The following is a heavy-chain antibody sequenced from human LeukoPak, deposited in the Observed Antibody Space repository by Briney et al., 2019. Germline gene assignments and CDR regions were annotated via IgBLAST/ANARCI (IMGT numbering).Heavy chain of an antibody. CDR3: ARTQARDQYDFWSGYYVPKVYYFDC. CDR1: GGSFSGYY. Sequence: WETLSLTCAVYGGSFSGYYWSWIRQPPGKGLEWIGEINHSGSTNYNPSLKSRVTISVDTSKNQFSLKLSSVTAADTAVYYCARTQARDQYDFWSGYYVPKVYYFDCWGQGTLVTVSS. D-gene: IGHD3-3*01. V-gene: IGHV4-34*01. CDR2: INHSGST. J-gene: IGHJ4*02.